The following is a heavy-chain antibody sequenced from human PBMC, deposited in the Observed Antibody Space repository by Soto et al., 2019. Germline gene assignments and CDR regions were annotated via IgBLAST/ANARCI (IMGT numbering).Heavy chain of an antibody. D-gene: IGHD2-2*01. CDR1: VGSFSGYY. Sequence: QVQLPQWGAGLLKPSETLSLTCAVYVGSFSGYYWPWIRQPPGEGREWLGEISYSGSTHYNPTLKIRVTISVNTSKNQSSQKLSSVTAADTAVYSGARVGYCSSTSGGGWLDPWGQGTLVTVSS. CDR3: ARVGYCSSTSGGGWLDP. J-gene: IGHJ5*02. V-gene: IGHV4-34*01. CDR2: ISYSGST.